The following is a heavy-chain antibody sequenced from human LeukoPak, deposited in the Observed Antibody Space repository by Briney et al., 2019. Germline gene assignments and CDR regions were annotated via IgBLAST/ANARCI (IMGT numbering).Heavy chain of an antibody. D-gene: IGHD6-19*01. CDR1: GLTFSSNA. V-gene: IGHV3-23*01. CDR3: AKGSRQFSRDKAGPIDY. Sequence: QPGGSLRLSCAGSGLTFSSNAMSWVRQAPGKGLEWVSSISDSGDFTYYADSVKGRFTISRDNSKNTLFVQMSSLRAEDTAVYYCAKGSRQFSRDKAGPIDYWGQGTLVTVSS. J-gene: IGHJ4*02. CDR2: ISDSGDFT.